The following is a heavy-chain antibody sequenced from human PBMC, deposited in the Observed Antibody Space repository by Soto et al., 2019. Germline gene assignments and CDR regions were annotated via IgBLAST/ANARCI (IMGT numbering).Heavy chain of an antibody. Sequence: SETLSLTCAVYGGSFSGYYWSWIRQPPGKGLEWIGEINHSGSTNYNPSLKSRVTISVDTSKNQFSLKLSSVTAADTAVYYCARGPERRAARLSGGTWGQGTLVTVSS. CDR3: ARGPERRAARLSGGT. V-gene: IGHV4-34*01. CDR1: GGSFSGYY. CDR2: INHSGST. D-gene: IGHD6-6*01. J-gene: IGHJ4*02.